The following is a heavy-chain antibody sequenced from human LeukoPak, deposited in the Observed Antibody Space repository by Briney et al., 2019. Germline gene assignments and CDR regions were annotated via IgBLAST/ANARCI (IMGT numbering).Heavy chain of an antibody. CDR2: MNPNSGNT. J-gene: IGHJ6*03. D-gene: IGHD6-6*01. CDR1: GYTFTSYD. V-gene: IGHV1-8*01. Sequence: ASVKVSCKASGYTFTSYDINWVRQATGQGLEWMGLMNPNSGNTGYAQKFQGRVTMTRNTSISTAYMELSSLRSEDTAVYYCARRPTQLGYYYYYMDVWGKGTTVTVSS. CDR3: ARRPTQLGYYYYYMDV.